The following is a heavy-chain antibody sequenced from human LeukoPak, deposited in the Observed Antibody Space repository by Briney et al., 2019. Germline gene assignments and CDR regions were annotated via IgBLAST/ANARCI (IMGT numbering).Heavy chain of an antibody. Sequence: GASVKVSCKASGFTFSSYAMSWVRQAPGKGLEWVSAISGSGGSTYYADSVKGRFTISRDNSKNTLYLQMNSLRAEDTAVYYCAKGLTMGFFWGQGTLVTVSS. D-gene: IGHD3-10*01. CDR3: AKGLTMGFF. V-gene: IGHV3-23*01. CDR2: ISGSGGST. J-gene: IGHJ4*02. CDR1: GFTFSSYA.